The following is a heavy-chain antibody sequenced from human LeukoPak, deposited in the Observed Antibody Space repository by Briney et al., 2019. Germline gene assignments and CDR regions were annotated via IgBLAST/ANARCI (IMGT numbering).Heavy chain of an antibody. V-gene: IGHV4-39*01. CDR3: ARHQSGYNWFDP. Sequence: SETLSLTCTVSSGSINNTSHYWGWIRQPPGRGLEWIGSIYYSGSSYYNPSLKSRVTISADTSKSQFSLELSSVTAADTAVYYCARHQSGYNWFDPWGQGTLVTVSS. D-gene: IGHD5-12*01. CDR1: SGSINNTSHY. J-gene: IGHJ5*02. CDR2: IYYSGSS.